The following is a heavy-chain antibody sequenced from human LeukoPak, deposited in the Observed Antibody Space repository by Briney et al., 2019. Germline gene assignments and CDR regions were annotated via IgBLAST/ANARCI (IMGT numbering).Heavy chain of an antibody. CDR2: IIPILGIA. J-gene: IGHJ4*02. D-gene: IGHD5-24*01. Sequence: GMIIPILGIANYAQKFQGRVTITADKSTSTAYMELSSLRSEDTAVYYCARGREMATILWSVWGQGTLVTVSS. V-gene: IGHV1-69*02. CDR3: ARGREMATILWSV.